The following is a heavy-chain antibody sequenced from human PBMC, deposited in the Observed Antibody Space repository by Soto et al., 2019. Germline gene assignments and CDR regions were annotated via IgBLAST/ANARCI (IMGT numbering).Heavy chain of an antibody. J-gene: IGHJ4*02. Sequence: PSETLSLTCTVSGGSISSYYWSWIRQPPGKGLEWIGYIYYSGSTNYNPSLKSRVTISVDTSKNQFSLKLSSVTAADTAVYYCARVYGDYGPFDYWGQGTLVTVSS. D-gene: IGHD4-17*01. CDR1: GGSISSYY. CDR3: ARVYGDYGPFDY. V-gene: IGHV4-59*01. CDR2: IYYSGST.